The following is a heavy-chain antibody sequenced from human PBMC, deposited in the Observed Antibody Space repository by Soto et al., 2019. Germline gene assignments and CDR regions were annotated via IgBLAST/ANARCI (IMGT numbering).Heavy chain of an antibody. CDR2: ISYDGSNK. Sequence: GGSLRLSCAASGFTFSSYGMHWVRQAPGKGLEWVAVISYDGSNKYYADSVKGRFTISRDNSKNTLYLQMNSLRAEDTAVYYCAKDHGIAARNWFDPWGQGTLVTSPQ. CDR1: GFTFSSYG. D-gene: IGHD6-6*01. J-gene: IGHJ5*02. V-gene: IGHV3-30*18. CDR3: AKDHGIAARNWFDP.